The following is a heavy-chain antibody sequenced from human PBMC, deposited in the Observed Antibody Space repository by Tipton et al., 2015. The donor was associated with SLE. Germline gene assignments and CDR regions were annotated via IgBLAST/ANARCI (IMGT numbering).Heavy chain of an antibody. Sequence: TLSLTCTVSGGSISSHYWSWIRQPPGKELEWIGYIYYSGSTSYNPSLKSRVTMSVDTSKNQFSLKLRSVTAADTAVYYCAGDSGYSGSYISWGQGALVTVSS. D-gene: IGHD1-26*01. J-gene: IGHJ4*02. CDR3: AGDSGYSGSYIS. V-gene: IGHV4-59*11. CDR2: IYYSGST. CDR1: GGSISSHY.